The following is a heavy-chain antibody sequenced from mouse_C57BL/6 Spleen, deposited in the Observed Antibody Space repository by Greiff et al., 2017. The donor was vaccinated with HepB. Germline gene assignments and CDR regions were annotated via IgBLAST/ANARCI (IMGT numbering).Heavy chain of an antibody. D-gene: IGHD1-1*01. CDR3: ARAHYYGSSSGWFAY. CDR1: GYTFTSYW. Sequence: VKLMESGAELVRPGSSVKLSCKASGYTFTSYWMDWVKQRPGQGLEWIGNIYPSDSETHYNQKFKDKATLTVDKSSSTAYMQLSSLTSEDSAVYYCARAHYYGSSSGWFAYWGQGTLVTVSA. V-gene: IGHV1-61*01. CDR2: IYPSDSET. J-gene: IGHJ3*01.